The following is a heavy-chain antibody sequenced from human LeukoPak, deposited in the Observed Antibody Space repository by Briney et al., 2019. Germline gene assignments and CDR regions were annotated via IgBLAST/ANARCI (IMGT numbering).Heavy chain of an antibody. V-gene: IGHV4-39*07. CDR3: TRGAGWLIDY. Sequence: SETLSLTCTVSGGSISSSSYYWGWIRQSPGKGLEWIGSIYNSGSTYYNPSLKSRVTISADTSKNHFSLKLNSVTTADTAVYYCTRGAGWLIDYWGQGILVTVSS. CDR2: IYNSGST. D-gene: IGHD3-16*01. J-gene: IGHJ4*02. CDR1: GGSISSSSYY.